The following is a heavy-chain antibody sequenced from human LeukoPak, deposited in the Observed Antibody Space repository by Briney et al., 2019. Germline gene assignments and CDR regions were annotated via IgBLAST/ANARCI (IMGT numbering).Heavy chain of an antibody. J-gene: IGHJ5*02. V-gene: IGHV4-59*01. D-gene: IGHD3-10*01. CDR3: AREYGSGRFDP. CDR2: IYYSGST. Sequence: SETLSLTCTVPGGSISSYYWSWIRQPPGKGLEWIGYIYYSGSTNYNPSLKSRVTISVDTSKNQFSLKLSSVTAADTAVYYCAREYGSGRFDPWGQGTLVTVSS. CDR1: GGSISSYY.